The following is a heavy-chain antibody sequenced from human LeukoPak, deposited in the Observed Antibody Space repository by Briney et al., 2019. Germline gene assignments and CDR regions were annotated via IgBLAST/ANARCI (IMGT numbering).Heavy chain of an antibody. V-gene: IGHV3-66*01. CDR1: GFTVSSDY. J-gene: IGHJ4*02. CDR2: IYSGGST. D-gene: IGHD5-18*01. CDR3: ARANTAMVTY. Sequence: GGSLRLSCAASGFTVSSDYMSWVRQAPGKGLEWVSVIYSGGSTSYADSVKGRFTISRDNAKNTLYLQMNSLRAEDTAVYYCARANTAMVTYWGQGTLVTVSS.